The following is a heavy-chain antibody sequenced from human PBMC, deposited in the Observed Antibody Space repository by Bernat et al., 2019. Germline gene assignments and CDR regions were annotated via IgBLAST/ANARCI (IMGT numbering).Heavy chain of an antibody. D-gene: IGHD4-17*01. CDR2: INPKSGDT. CDR3: ARDPDVYGDSLTWFDT. J-gene: IGHJ5*02. V-gene: IGHV1-2*02. Sequence: QVQLVQSGTEVKKPGASVKVSCKASGYTFTGYYMHWVRQAPGQGLEYMGWINPKSGDTHYTQNFQGRVTMTSDTSIRTVYMEVSRLRSDDTAVYFCARDPDVYGDSLTWFDTWGQGTLVAVSS. CDR1: GYTFTGYY.